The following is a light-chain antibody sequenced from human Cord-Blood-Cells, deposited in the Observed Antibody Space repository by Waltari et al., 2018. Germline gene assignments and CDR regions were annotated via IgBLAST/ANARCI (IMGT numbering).Light chain of an antibody. CDR2: AAS. CDR3: QQSYSTPFT. Sequence: DIHMTQSPPSVSASVGDRVPITCRASQSISSYLNWYQQKPGKAPKLLIYAASSLQSGVPSRFSGSGSGTDFTLTISSLQPEDFATYYCQQSYSTPFTFGPGTKVDIK. V-gene: IGKV1-39*01. J-gene: IGKJ3*01. CDR1: QSISSY.